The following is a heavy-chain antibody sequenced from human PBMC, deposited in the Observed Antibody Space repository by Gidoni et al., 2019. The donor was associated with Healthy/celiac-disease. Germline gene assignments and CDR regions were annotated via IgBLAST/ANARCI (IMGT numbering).Heavy chain of an antibody. D-gene: IGHD2-21*02. CDR2: IDAGNDNT. J-gene: IGHJ4*02. V-gene: IGHV1-3*05. Sequence: QVQLVQSGAEDKKPGASVKVPCNASGYTFIPYAIHWVRQAPGQRLEWMGWIDAGNDNTKYSRKFHGRVTITRDTSASKVYMELSRLRSEDTAVYYCARAYCGGDCAWEYWGQGTLVTVSS. CDR3: ARAYCGGDCAWEY. CDR1: GYTFIPYA.